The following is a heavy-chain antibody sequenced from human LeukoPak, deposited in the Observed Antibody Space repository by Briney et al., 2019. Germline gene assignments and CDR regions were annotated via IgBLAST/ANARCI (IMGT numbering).Heavy chain of an antibody. CDR3: ARSTYYYGSGSALDY. J-gene: IGHJ4*02. V-gene: IGHV4-59*01. CDR1: GGSISSCY. Sequence: SETLSLTCTVSGGSISSCYWSWIRQPPGKGLEWIGYIYYSGSTNYNPSLKSRVTISVDTSKNQFSLKLSSVTAADTAVYYCARSTYYYGSGSALDYWGQGTLVTVSS. CDR2: IYYSGST. D-gene: IGHD3-10*01.